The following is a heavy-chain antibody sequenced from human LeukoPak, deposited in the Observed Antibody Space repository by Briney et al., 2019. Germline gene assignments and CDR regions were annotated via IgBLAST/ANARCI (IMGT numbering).Heavy chain of an antibody. J-gene: IGHJ3*02. CDR1: DDSFSTHY. D-gene: IGHD4-17*01. CDR2: ISYSGST. V-gene: IGHV4-59*11. CDR3: ARDPTTVTKGFDI. Sequence: SETLSLTRTVSDDSFSTHYWTRIRQPPGKGLEWIGYISYSGSTNYNPSLKSRVTISVDTSKNQFSLKLSSVTAADTAVYYCARDPTTVTKGFDIWGQGTLVTVSS.